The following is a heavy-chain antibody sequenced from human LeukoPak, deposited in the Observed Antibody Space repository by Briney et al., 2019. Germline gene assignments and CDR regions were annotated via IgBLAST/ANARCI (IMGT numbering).Heavy chain of an antibody. CDR2: ISYDGSNK. CDR1: GFTFSSYG. D-gene: IGHD4-23*01. CDR3: ARGRPHGNDY. V-gene: IGHV3-30*03. Sequence: GGSLRLSCAASGFTFSSYGMHWVRQAPGKGLEWVAVISYDGSNKYYADSVKGRFTISRDNSKNTLYLQMNSLSAEDTAVYYCARGRPHGNDYWGQGTLVTVSS. J-gene: IGHJ4*02.